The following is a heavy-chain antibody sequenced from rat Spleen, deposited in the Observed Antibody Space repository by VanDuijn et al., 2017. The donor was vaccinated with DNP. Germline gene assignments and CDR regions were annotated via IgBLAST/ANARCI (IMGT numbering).Heavy chain of an antibody. CDR1: GFSLTGNN. V-gene: IGHV2S30*01. CDR2: RRYDGDT. CDR3: TRESWGYVMDA. D-gene: IGHD1-7*01. J-gene: IGHJ4*01. Sequence: QVQLKESGPGLVQPSQTLSLTCTVSGFSLTGNNVHWVRQPPGKGLEWMGRRRYDGDTYYNSALKSRLSINRDTSKSQVFLKMNSLQTDDTAIYYCTRESWGYVMDAWGQGASVTVSS.